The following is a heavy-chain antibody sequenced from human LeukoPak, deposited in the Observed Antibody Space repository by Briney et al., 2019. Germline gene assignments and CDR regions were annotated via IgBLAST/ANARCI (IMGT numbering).Heavy chain of an antibody. J-gene: IGHJ4*02. CDR3: ARDLVQLWSKDF. D-gene: IGHD5-18*01. V-gene: IGHV3-48*03. Sequence: PGGSLRLSCAASEFTFTSYEFNWVRQAPGKGLEWVSYISSSGRNIYYADSVKGRFTISRDNAKNSLYLQTNSLRAEDTAVYYCARDLVQLWSKDFWGQGTLVTVSS. CDR1: EFTFTSYE. CDR2: ISSSGRNI.